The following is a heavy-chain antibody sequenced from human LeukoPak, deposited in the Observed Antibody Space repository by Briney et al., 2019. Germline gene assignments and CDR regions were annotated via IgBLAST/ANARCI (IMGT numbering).Heavy chain of an antibody. CDR3: ARDIVGIGYYDSSGHEDY. J-gene: IGHJ4*02. Sequence: ASVKVSCKASGYTFTGYYIHWVRQAPGQGPEWMGRINPNSGGTNYAQKFQGRVTMTRDTSISTAYMELSRLRSDDTAVYYCARDIVGIGYYDSSGHEDYWGQGSLVTVSS. V-gene: IGHV1-2*06. CDR2: INPNSGGT. CDR1: GYTFTGYY. D-gene: IGHD3-22*01.